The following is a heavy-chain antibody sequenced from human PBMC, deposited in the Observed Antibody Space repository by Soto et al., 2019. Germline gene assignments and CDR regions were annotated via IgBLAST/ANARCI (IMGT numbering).Heavy chain of an antibody. CDR2: IYYSGST. V-gene: IGHV4-59*01. D-gene: IGHD3-10*01. J-gene: IGHJ6*01. CDR1: GGSISSYY. CDR3: ARGDPLLWFGEKVYYGMDV. Sequence: QVQLQESGPGLVKPSETLSLTCTVSGGSISSYYGSWIRQPPGKGLEWIGYIYYSGSTNYNPSLKSRVTISVDTSKNQFSLKLSSVTAADTAGYYCARGDPLLWFGEKVYYGMDVW.